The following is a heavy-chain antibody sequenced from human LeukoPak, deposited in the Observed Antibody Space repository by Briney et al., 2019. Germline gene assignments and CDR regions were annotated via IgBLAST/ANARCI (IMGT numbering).Heavy chain of an antibody. CDR2: IYHSGST. CDR1: GYSISSGYY. J-gene: IGHJ4*02. V-gene: IGHV4-38-2*02. D-gene: IGHD3-10*01. CDR3: ARLYYYGSGSYYSVYYFDY. Sequence: PSETLSLTCTVSGYSISSGYYWGWIRPPPGKGLEWIGSIYHSGSTYYHPSLKSRVTISVDTSKNQFSLKLSSVTAADTAVYYCARLYYYGSGSYYSVYYFDYWGQGTLVTVSS.